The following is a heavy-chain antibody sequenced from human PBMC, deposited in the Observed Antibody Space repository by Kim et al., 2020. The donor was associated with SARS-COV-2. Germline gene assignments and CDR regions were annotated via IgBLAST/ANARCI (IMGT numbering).Heavy chain of an antibody. Sequence: GGSLRLSCAASGFTFSRYAMHWVRQAPGKGLEWVAVISYNGTNKYYADSVKGRFTISRDNSKSTLFLQMNSLRAEDTAVYYCARDQYYGSGSYYPLYYFHGMDVWGQGTTVTVSS. J-gene: IGHJ6*02. CDR2: ISYNGTNK. D-gene: IGHD3-10*01. CDR3: ARDQYYGSGSYYPLYYFHGMDV. V-gene: IGHV3-30-3*01. CDR1: GFTFSRYA.